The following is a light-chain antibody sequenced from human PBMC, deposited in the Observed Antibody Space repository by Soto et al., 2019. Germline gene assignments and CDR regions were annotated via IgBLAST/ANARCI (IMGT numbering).Light chain of an antibody. CDR1: QSVSSSY. Sequence: EIVLTQSPGTLSLSPGERATLSCRASQSVSSSYLAWYQQKPGQAPRLLIYDASSRAAGIPARFSGSGSGTDFTLTISSLEPEDFAVYYCQQRSSWPLTFGGGTKV. CDR3: QQRSSWPLT. J-gene: IGKJ4*01. V-gene: IGKV3D-20*02. CDR2: DAS.